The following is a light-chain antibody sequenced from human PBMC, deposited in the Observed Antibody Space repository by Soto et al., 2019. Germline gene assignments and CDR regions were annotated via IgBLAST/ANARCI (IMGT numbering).Light chain of an antibody. Sequence: QSALTQPPSASGSPGQSVTISCTGTSSDVGAYDFVSWYQQHPGKAPKLMIYEVTKRPSGVPDRFSGSKSGNTAFLTVSGLLPEDEADYYCASYADSKTVFGTGTKLTVL. J-gene: IGLJ1*01. CDR3: ASYADSKTV. V-gene: IGLV2-8*01. CDR1: SSDVGAYDF. CDR2: EVT.